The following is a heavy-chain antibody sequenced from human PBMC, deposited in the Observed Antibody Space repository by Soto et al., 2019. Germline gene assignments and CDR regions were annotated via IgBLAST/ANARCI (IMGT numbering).Heavy chain of an antibody. D-gene: IGHD3-3*01. CDR3: ARGQVLRQGFSPGYYYYYMDV. CDR1: GGSFDSSSYY. CDR2: IYHSGST. J-gene: IGHJ6*03. Sequence: SETLSLTCTVSGGSFDSSSYYWAWVRQPPGKGLEWIGEIYHSGSTNYNPSLKSRVTISVDTSKNQFSLKLSSVTAADTAVYYCARGQVLRQGFSPGYYYYYMDVWGKGTTVTVSS. V-gene: IGHV4-39*01.